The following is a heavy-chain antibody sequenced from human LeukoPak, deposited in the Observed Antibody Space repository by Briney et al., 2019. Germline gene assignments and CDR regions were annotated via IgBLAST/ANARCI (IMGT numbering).Heavy chain of an antibody. CDR2: INPRSGGT. V-gene: IGHV1-2*02. CDR1: GYTFTGLGLY. CDR3: ATDPTTAGTTRFDY. D-gene: IGHD1-1*01. J-gene: IGHJ4*02. Sequence: EASVKVSCKTSGYTFTGLGLYIHWVRQAPGQGLEWMGWINPRSGGTNYAQKFQGRVTMTRDTSISTAYMELSRLTSDDTAVYYCATDPTTAGTTRFDYWGPGTLVTVSS.